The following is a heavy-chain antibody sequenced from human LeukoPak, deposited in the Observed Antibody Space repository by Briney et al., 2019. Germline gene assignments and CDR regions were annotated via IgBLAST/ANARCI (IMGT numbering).Heavy chain of an antibody. D-gene: IGHD3-9*01. CDR1: GLSFSSYD. V-gene: IGHV3-48*03. CDR2: ISTSGSTL. J-gene: IGHJ4*02. CDR3: ARDPLRYLRVGHYDY. Sequence: GGSLRLSCAAAGLSFSSYDMYRVRQAPGKGLEWVAYISTSGSTLDYADSVKGRFTISRDNGKSSVFLQMNSLRVEDTAVYYCARDPLRYLRVGHYDYWGQGTLVAVSS.